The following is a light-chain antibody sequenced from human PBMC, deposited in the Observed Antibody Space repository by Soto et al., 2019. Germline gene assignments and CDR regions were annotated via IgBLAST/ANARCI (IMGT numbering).Light chain of an antibody. V-gene: IGLV2-14*01. J-gene: IGLJ3*02. CDR3: SSYTSSSTLWV. CDR1: SSDVGGYNY. CDR2: DVS. Sequence: QSALTQPASVSGSPGQSITISCTGTSSDVGGYNYVSWYQQHPGKAPKLMIYDVSNRSSGVSNRFSGSKSGNTASLTISGLQAEDEADYYCSSYTSSSTLWVFGGGTKVTVL.